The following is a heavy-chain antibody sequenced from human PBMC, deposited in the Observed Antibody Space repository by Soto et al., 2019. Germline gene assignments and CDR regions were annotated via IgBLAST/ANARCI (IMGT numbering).Heavy chain of an antibody. J-gene: IGHJ4*02. D-gene: IGHD6-13*01. CDR3: AREVVTLRRYSSSWQSSTRIDY. CDR2: IDHSGGI. CDR1: SGSFSNYY. Sequence: PSETLSLTCAVYSGSFSNYYWSWIRQSPGNGLEWIGEIDHSGGINFNPSLESRVTISVDTSKDQFSLKLSSVTAADTAVYYCAREVVTLRRYSSSWQSSTRIDYWGQGTLVTVSS. V-gene: IGHV4-34*01.